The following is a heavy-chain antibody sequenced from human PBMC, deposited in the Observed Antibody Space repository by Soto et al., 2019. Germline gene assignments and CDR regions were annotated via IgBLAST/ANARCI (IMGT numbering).Heavy chain of an antibody. CDR1: GDSISTFY. CDR3: ARGRTVRNYADDSSDYFYFFDY. CDR2: VYYTGST. J-gene: IGHJ4*02. V-gene: IGHV4-59*01. D-gene: IGHD3-22*01. Sequence: PXATLSLTCTVSGDSISTFYWGWIRQSPGKELEWIGYVYYTGSTNYNPSLKSRVTISVDRSKNQFSLKLTSANAAETAVYYCARGRTVRNYADDSSDYFYFFDYWGQGTQVTVPS.